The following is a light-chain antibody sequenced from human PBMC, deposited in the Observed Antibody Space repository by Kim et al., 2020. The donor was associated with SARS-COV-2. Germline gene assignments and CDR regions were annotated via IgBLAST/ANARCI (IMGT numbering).Light chain of an antibody. CDR3: AAWDDSLNGV. CDR1: SSNIGSNT. CDR2: SNN. V-gene: IGLV1-44*01. Sequence: ELTQPPSASGTPGQRVTISCSGSSSNIGSNTVNWYQQLPGTAPKLLIYSNNQRPSGVPDRFSGSKSGTSASLAISGLQSEDEADYYCAAWDDSLNGVFGGGTQLTVL. J-gene: IGLJ2*01.